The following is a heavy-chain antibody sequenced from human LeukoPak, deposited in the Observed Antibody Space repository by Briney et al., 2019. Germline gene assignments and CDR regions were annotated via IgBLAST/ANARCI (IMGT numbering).Heavy chain of an antibody. Sequence: PGRSLRLSCAASGFTFSSYSMNWVRQAPGKGLEWVSYISSSSRTINYADSVKGRFTISRDNAKNSLYLQMNSLRAEDTAVYYCARDFHRRLYDSSGYYPYWGQGTLVTVSS. CDR3: ARDFHRRLYDSSGYYPY. D-gene: IGHD3-22*01. CDR2: ISSSSRTI. J-gene: IGHJ4*02. V-gene: IGHV3-48*01. CDR1: GFTFSSYS.